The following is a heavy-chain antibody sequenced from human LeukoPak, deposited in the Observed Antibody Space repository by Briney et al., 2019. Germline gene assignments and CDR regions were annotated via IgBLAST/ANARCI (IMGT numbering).Heavy chain of an antibody. Sequence: PGRSLRLSCAASGFTFSSYGMHWVRQAPGKGLEWVAVISYDGSNKYYADSVKGRFTISRDNSKNTLYLQMNSLRAEDTAVYYCAKGRAGGMVVVITTDGAFDIWGQGTMVTVSS. CDR2: ISYDGSNK. CDR1: GFTFSSYG. CDR3: AKGRAGGMVVVITTDGAFDI. J-gene: IGHJ3*02. D-gene: IGHD3-22*01. V-gene: IGHV3-30*18.